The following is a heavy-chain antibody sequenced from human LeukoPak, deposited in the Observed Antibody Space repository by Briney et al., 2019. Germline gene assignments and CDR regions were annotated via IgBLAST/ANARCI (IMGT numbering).Heavy chain of an antibody. CDR2: ISSGSNTI. V-gene: IGHV3-48*02. Sequence: GGSLRLSCAASAYTFSNYSMNRVRQAPGKGLEWVSYISSGSNTIYYADSVKGRFTISRDNAKKSLYLQMNSLRDEDTAVYYCARDQNYYDSSGYDYWGQGTLVTVSS. CDR1: AYTFSNYS. J-gene: IGHJ4*02. D-gene: IGHD3-22*01. CDR3: ARDQNYYDSSGYDY.